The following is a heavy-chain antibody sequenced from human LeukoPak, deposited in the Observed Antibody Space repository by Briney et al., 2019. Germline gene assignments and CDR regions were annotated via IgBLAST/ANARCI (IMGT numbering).Heavy chain of an antibody. D-gene: IGHD6-19*01. Sequence: GGSLRLSCAASGFTFSSYWMSWVRQAPGKGLEWVANIKQDGSEKYYVDSVKGRFTISRDNAKNSLYLQMNSLRAEDTAVYYCARGARQWLVPDFDYWGQGTLATVSS. CDR3: ARGARQWLVPDFDY. CDR1: GFTFSSYW. V-gene: IGHV3-7*01. J-gene: IGHJ4*02. CDR2: IKQDGSEK.